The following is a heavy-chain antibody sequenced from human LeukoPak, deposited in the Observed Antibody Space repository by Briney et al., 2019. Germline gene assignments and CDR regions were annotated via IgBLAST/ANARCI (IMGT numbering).Heavy chain of an antibody. CDR2: IYHSGST. CDR1: GGSISSSNW. CDR3: ARPPFGGYNYLWYFDL. Sequence: SETLSLTCAVSGGSISSSNWWSWVRQPPGKGLEWIGEIYHSGSTNYNPSLKSRVTISVDTSKNQFSLKLSSVTAADTAVYYCARPPFGGYNYLWYFDLWGRGTLVTVSS. V-gene: IGHV4-4*02. D-gene: IGHD5-24*01. J-gene: IGHJ2*01.